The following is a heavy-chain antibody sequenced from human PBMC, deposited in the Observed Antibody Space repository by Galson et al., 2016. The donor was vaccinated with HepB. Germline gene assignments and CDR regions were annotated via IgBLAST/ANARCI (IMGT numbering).Heavy chain of an antibody. CDR1: GYTLTEFS. D-gene: IGHD2-2*01. CDR3: ATDLGDQPGY. CDR2: RDPENGEI. Sequence: SVKVSCKVSGYTLTEFSIHWVRQAPGKGLEWMGGRDPENGEIMYTQKFQGRVTMTEDSSTDTAYMDLSSLTSEDTAVYYCATDLGDQPGYWGQGTLVTVSS. J-gene: IGHJ4*02. V-gene: IGHV1-24*01.